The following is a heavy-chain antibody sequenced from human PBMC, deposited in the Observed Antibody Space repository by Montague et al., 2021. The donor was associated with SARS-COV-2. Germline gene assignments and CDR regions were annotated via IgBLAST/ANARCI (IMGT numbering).Heavy chain of an antibody. D-gene: IGHD2-2*02. J-gene: IGHJ6*03. CDR1: GGSFSGYY. V-gene: IGHV4-34*01. Sequence: SETLSLTCAVHGGSFSGYYWNWIRQRPGKGLEWMGEINHGGSTNYNPSLKNRLTILTDTSKNQFSLKLTSVAATDTAVYYCARLRDGVVPSPILGIGPYFTYYYMDVWAKGTTVTVS. CDR2: INHGGST. CDR3: ARLRDGVVPSPILGIGPYFTYYYMDV.